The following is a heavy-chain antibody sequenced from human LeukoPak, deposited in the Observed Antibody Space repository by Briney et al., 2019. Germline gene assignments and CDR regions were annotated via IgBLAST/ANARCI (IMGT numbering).Heavy chain of an antibody. CDR3: ARGKQGLGYSYVGAFDI. CDR2: IYTGGST. V-gene: IGHV3-53*01. Sequence: GGSLGLSCAASGFTFTSNCMTWVGKAQGRGLGGVSVIYTGGSTYYADSVMGRFTISKDNSQHTLYLQMNSLRAEDTAVYYCARGKQGLGYSYVGAFDIWGEGTMVTVSS. J-gene: IGHJ3*02. D-gene: IGHD5-18*01. CDR1: GFTFTSNC.